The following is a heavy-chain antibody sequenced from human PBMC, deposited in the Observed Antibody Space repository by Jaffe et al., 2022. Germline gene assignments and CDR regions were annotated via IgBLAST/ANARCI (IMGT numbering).Heavy chain of an antibody. V-gene: IGHV1-46*01. CDR1: GYTFTSYY. CDR2: INPSGGST. CDR3: ARDVPMGGSGSLYDAFDI. D-gene: IGHD3-10*01. Sequence: QVQLVQSGAEVKKPGASVKVSCKASGYTFTSYYMHWVRQAPGQGLEWMGIINPSGGSTSYAQKFQGRVTMTRDTSTSTVYMELSSLRSEDTAVYYCARDVPMGGSGSLYDAFDIWGQGTMVTVSS. J-gene: IGHJ3*02.